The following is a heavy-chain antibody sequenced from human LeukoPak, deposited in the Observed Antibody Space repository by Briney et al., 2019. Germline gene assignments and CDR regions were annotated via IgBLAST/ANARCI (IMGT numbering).Heavy chain of an antibody. Sequence: PSETLSLTCTVSGGSISSYYWSWIRQPPGKGLEWIGYIYYSGSTNYNPSLKSRVTTSVDASKNQFSLKLRSVTAADTAVYYCARSAHYSQFDYWGQGTLVTVSS. J-gene: IGHJ4*02. D-gene: IGHD3-22*01. CDR3: ARSAHYSQFDY. CDR1: GGSISSYY. V-gene: IGHV4-59*01. CDR2: IYYSGST.